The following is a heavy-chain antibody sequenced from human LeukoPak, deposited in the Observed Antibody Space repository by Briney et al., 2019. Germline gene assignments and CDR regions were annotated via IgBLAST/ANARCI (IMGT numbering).Heavy chain of an antibody. CDR1: GGSISSYY. CDR2: IYYSGST. J-gene: IGHJ4*02. D-gene: IGHD4-17*01. Sequence: SETLSLTCTVSGGSISSYYWSWIRQPPGKGLEWIGYIYYSGSTNYNPSLKSRVTISVVTSKNQFSLKLSSVTAADTAVYYCARSLNDYGDLDYWGQGTLVTVSS. CDR3: ARSLNDYGDLDY. V-gene: IGHV4-59*08.